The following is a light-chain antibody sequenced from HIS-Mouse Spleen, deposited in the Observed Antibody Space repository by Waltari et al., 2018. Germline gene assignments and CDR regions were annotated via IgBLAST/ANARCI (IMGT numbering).Light chain of an antibody. Sequence: SSELTQDPAVSVALGQTVRITCQVDSLRSYYSSWYQQKPGQAPVLVIYGKNNRPSGIPDRFSGSSSGNTASLTITGAQAEDEADYYCNSRDSSGNLPVFGGGTKLTVL. J-gene: IGLJ3*02. V-gene: IGLV3-19*01. CDR3: NSRDSSGNLPV. CDR2: GKN. CDR1: SLRSYY.